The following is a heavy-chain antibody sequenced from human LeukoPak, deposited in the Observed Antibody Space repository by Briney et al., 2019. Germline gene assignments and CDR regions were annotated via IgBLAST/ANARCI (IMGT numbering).Heavy chain of an antibody. V-gene: IGHV3-30*02. CDR1: GFTFSSYA. Sequence: PGGSLRLSCAASGFTFSSYAVHWVRQAPGKGLEWVAFIRYDGSNKYYADSVKGRFTISRDNSKNTLYLQMNSLRAEDTAVYYCAKGAEDYYDSSGYYPFDYWGQGTLVTVSS. CDR3: AKGAEDYYDSSGYYPFDY. CDR2: IRYDGSNK. D-gene: IGHD3-22*01. J-gene: IGHJ4*02.